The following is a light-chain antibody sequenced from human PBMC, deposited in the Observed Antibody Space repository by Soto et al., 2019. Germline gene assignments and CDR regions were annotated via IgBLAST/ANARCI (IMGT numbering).Light chain of an antibody. CDR1: SSDVGGYNY. V-gene: IGLV2-11*01. Sequence: QSALTQPRSVSGSPGQSVTISCTGTSSDVGGYNYVSWYQQHPGKAPKLMIYDVSKRPSGVPGRFSGSKSGNMASLTISGLQAEDEADYYCCSYAGSYTYVFGTGTKVTVL. CDR2: DVS. J-gene: IGLJ1*01. CDR3: CSYAGSYTYV.